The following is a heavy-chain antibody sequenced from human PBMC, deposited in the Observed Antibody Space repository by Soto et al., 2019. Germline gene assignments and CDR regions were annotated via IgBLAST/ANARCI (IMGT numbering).Heavy chain of an antibody. V-gene: IGHV3-30*18. D-gene: IGHD6-19*01. CDR1: GFTFSSYG. J-gene: IGHJ6*03. CDR3: AKDPNSSGWYEYYYDYYMDV. CDR2: ISYDGSNK. Sequence: QVQLVESGGGVVQPGRSQRLSCAASGFTFSSYGMHWVRQAPGKGLEWVAVISYDGSNKYYADSVKGRFTISRDNSKNTLYLQMNSLRAEDTAVYYCAKDPNSSGWYEYYYDYYMDVWGKGTTVTVSS.